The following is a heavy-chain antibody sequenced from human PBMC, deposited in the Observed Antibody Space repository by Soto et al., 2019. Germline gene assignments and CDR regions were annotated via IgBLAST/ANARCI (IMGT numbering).Heavy chain of an antibody. CDR2: IIPIFGTA. J-gene: IGHJ4*02. CDR1: GGTFSSYS. Sequence: SVKVSCKASGGTFSSYSISWVRQAPGQGLEWMGGIIPIFGTANYAQKFQGRVTITADKSTSTAYMELSSLRSEDTAVYYCARGYSSGWTFDYWGQGTLVTVSS. CDR3: ARGYSSGWTFDY. D-gene: IGHD6-19*01. V-gene: IGHV1-69*06.